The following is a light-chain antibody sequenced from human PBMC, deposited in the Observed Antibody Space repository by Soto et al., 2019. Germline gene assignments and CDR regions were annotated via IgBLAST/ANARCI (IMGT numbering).Light chain of an antibody. J-gene: IGKJ2*02. CDR2: GAS. CDR3: QQYNNWPPGT. Sequence: EIVMTQSPATLSVSPGERATLSCRASQSVSSNLALYQQNPGQAPRLLIYGASTRATGIPARFSGSGSGTEFTLTISSLQSEDFGVYYCQQYNNWPPGTFGQGTKLEIK. CDR1: QSVSSN. V-gene: IGKV3-15*01.